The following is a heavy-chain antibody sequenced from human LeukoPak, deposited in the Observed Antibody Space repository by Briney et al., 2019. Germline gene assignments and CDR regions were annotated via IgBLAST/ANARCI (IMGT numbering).Heavy chain of an antibody. V-gene: IGHV1-69*13. CDR2: IIPIFGTA. CDR3: ARDGYCSSTSCYSLSWFDP. J-gene: IGHJ5*02. Sequence: SVKVSCKASGYRFSNYGISWVRQAPGQGLEWMGGIIPIFGTANYAQKFQGRVTITADESTSTAYMELSSLRSEDTAVYYCARDGYCSSTSCYSLSWFDPWGQGTLVTVSS. CDR1: GYRFSNYG. D-gene: IGHD2-2*02.